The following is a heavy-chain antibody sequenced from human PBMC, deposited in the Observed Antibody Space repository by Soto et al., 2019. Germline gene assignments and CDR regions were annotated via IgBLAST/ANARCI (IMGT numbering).Heavy chain of an antibody. J-gene: IGHJ5*02. CDR2: RYYSEST. CDR3: ASVGPGYDNSGYYLP. Sequence: SEALSLTCPFSGCSITTGDYYWSWIRPLPGKGLEWIGHRYYSESTYYNPSLKSRVSISIDKSENQFTLRLKSVTAADTAVYYCASVGPGYDNSGYYLPWGQGALVTVSS. CDR1: GCSITTGDYY. V-gene: IGHV4-30-4*01. D-gene: IGHD3-22*01.